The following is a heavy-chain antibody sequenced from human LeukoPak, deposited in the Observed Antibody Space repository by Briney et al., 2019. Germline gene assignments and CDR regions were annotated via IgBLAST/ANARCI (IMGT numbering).Heavy chain of an antibody. CDR1: GYSFTSYW. V-gene: IGHV5-51*01. J-gene: IGHJ3*02. Sequence: GESLKISCKGSGYSFTSYWIGWVRQMPGKGLEWMGIIYPGDSDTRYSPSFQGQVTISADKSISTAYPQWSSLKASDNHMFYCGRRRGFGDIVAEGGFDIWGQGPMVTVSS. D-gene: IGHD5-12*01. CDR2: IYPGDSDT. CDR3: GRRRGFGDIVAEGGFDI.